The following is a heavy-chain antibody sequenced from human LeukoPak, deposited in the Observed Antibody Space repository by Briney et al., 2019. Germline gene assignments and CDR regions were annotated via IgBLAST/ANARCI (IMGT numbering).Heavy chain of an antibody. V-gene: IGHV1-18*01. D-gene: IGHD4-17*01. Sequence: ASVNVSCKASGYTFTSYGISWVRQAPGQGLEWMGWISAYNGNTNYAQKLQGRVTMTTDTSTSTAYMEPRSLRSDDTAVYYCARDHGDHDYGDYYFDYWGQGTLVTVSS. CDR2: ISAYNGNT. CDR3: ARDHGDHDYGDYYFDY. J-gene: IGHJ4*02. CDR1: GYTFTSYG.